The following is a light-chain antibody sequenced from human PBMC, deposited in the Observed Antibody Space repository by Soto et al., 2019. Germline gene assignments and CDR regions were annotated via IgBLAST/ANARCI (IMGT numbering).Light chain of an antibody. Sequence: SYELTKPPSVSVSPGQTASITCSGDKLGDKYACWYQQKPGQSPVLVIYQNSKRPSVIPERFSGSNSGNTATLTISGTQAMDEADYYCQAWDSSTVVFGGGTKVTVL. V-gene: IGLV3-1*01. CDR1: KLGDKY. CDR3: QAWDSSTVV. J-gene: IGLJ2*01. CDR2: QNS.